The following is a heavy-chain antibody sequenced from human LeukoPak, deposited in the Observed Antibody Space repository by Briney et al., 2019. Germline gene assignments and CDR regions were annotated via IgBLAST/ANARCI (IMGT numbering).Heavy chain of an antibody. CDR1: GFTFGDYG. CDR3: ARDGPGYSSSWYGDY. V-gene: IGHV3-20*04. D-gene: IGHD6-13*01. CDR2: INLNGGST. Sequence: GGSLRLSCAASGFTFGDYGMSWVRQAPGKGLEWVSGINLNGGSTGYADSVKGRFTISRDNAKNSLYLQMDSLRAEDTALYYCARDGPGYSSSWYGDYWGQGTLVTVCS. J-gene: IGHJ4*02.